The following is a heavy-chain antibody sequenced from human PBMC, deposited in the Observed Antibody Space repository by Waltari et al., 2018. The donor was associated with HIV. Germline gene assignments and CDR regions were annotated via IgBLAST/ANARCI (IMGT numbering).Heavy chain of an antibody. CDR1: GGSIGGYF. V-gene: IGHV4-59*01. D-gene: IGHD2-8*02. CDR2: ITYTGNT. J-gene: IGHJ3*01. CDR3: ARASVTGGTTGLRRSFDL. Sequence: QMQLQESGPGLLKPSETLSLTCGVSGGSIGGYFWNWIRQPPGKGLEWMGSITYTGNTNYNPSLKSRVTISVDTSKNQCSLRLTSVTAADTAMFYCARASVTGGTTGLRRSFDLWGQGTLVTVSS.